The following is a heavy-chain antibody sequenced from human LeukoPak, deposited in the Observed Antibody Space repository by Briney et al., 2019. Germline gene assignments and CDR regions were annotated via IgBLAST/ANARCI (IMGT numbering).Heavy chain of an antibody. CDR2: VDPEDGET. V-gene: IGHV1-69-2*01. J-gene: IGHJ4*02. CDR1: GYTFTDYY. D-gene: IGHD1-26*01. Sequence: ASVTVSCKVSGYTFTDYYMHWVQQAPGKGLEWMGLVDPEDGETIYAEKFQGRVTMTADTSTDTAYMELSSLRSEDTAVYYCATAWELPLFDYWGQGTLVTVSS. CDR3: ATAWELPLFDY.